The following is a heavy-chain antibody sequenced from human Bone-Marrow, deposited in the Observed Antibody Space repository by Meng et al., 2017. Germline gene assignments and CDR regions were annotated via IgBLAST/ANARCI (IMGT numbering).Heavy chain of an antibody. J-gene: IGHJ3*02. CDR2: INPNSGGT. CDR1: GYTFTGYY. Sequence: ASVKVSCKASGYTFTGYYMHWVRQAPGQGLEWMGRINPNSGGTNYAQKFQGRVTMTRDTSINTAYMELSRLRSDDTAVYYCARDLGVVVSFRGGLDAFDIWGQGTMVTVSS. D-gene: IGHD3-22*01. V-gene: IGHV1-2*06. CDR3: ARDLGVVVSFRGGLDAFDI.